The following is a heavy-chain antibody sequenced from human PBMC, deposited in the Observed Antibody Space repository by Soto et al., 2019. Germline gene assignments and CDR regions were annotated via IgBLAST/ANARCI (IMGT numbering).Heavy chain of an antibody. V-gene: IGHV1-3*01. J-gene: IGHJ4*02. CDR2: INAGNGNT. CDR3: DRYSGECSDSSGHGEYACDY. Sequence: ASVKVSCKASGYTFTSYAMHWVRQAPGQRLEWMGWINAGNGNTKYSQKFQGRVTITRDTSASTAYMELSSLRSEDTAVYYCDRYSGECSDSSGHGEYACDYWGQGTPVTVSS. CDR1: GYTFTSYA. D-gene: IGHD6-25*01.